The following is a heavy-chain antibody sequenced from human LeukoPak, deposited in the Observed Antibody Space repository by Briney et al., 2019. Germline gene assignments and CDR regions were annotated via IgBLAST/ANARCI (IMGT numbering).Heavy chain of an antibody. V-gene: IGHV3-7*01. J-gene: IGHJ4*02. CDR2: IKQDGSEK. D-gene: IGHD2-15*01. CDR3: ARGQVVVAAYFDY. CDR1: GFTFSSYA. Sequence: PGGSLRLSCAASGFTFSSYAMSWVRQAPGKGLEWVANIKQDGSEKYYVDSVKGRFTISRDNAKNSLYLQMNSLRAEDTAVYYCARGQVVVAAYFDYWGQGTLVTVSS.